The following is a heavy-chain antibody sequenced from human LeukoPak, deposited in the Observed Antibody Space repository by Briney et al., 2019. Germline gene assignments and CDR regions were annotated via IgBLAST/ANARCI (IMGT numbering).Heavy chain of an antibody. CDR3: ARDRGWLQFDY. V-gene: IGHV3-7*01. Sequence: GGSLRLSCAAAGFTFSSYWISWVRQAPGKGLEWVANIKEDGSVKYYLDSVKGRFTISRDNVKNSLYLQMNSLRAEDTAVYYCARDRGWLQFDYWGQGTLVSVS. D-gene: IGHD5-24*01. CDR1: GFTFSSYW. J-gene: IGHJ4*02. CDR2: IKEDGSVK.